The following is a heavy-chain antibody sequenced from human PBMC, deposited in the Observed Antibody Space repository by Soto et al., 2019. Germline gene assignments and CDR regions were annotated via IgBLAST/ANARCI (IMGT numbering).Heavy chain of an antibody. CDR1: GGPFSAYY. D-gene: IGHD6-6*01. CDR2: INHSGST. CDR3: ARTSRFEY. J-gene: IGHJ4*02. V-gene: IGHV4-34*01. Sequence: QVQLQQWGAGLLKPSETLSLTCAVYGGPFSAYYWSWIRQPPGKGLEWIGEINHSGSTNYNPSLKSRVTLSVDTSKNQFSLKLSSVTAADTAVYYCARTSRFEYWGQGTLVTVSS.